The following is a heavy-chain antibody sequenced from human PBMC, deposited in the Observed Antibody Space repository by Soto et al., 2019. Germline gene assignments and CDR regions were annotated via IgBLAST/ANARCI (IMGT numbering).Heavy chain of an antibody. Sequence: QLQLQESGSGLVKPSQTLSLTCAVSGGSISSTTYSWSWIRQPPGKGLEWIGYIYDSGNTYYNPSLKSQFSISVDRSKNQFSLKLSSVTAADTAVYYCARGQGAAAGHSNFDYWGQGALVIVSS. CDR3: ARGQGAAAGHSNFDY. V-gene: IGHV4-30-2*01. CDR1: GGSISSTTYS. D-gene: IGHD6-13*01. J-gene: IGHJ4*02. CDR2: IYDSGNT.